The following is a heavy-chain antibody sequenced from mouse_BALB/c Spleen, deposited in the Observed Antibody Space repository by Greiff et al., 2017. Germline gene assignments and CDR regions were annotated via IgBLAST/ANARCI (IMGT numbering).Heavy chain of an antibody. D-gene: IGHD2-14*01. J-gene: IGHJ3*01. CDR2: IDPYYGGT. CDR3: ARARYRYDEGAPAWFAY. V-gene: IGHV1-39*01. CDR1: GYSFTGYN. Sequence: VQLQQSGPELEKPGASVKISCKASGYSFTGYNMNWVKQSNGKSLEWIGNIDPYYGGTSYNQKFKGKATLTVDKSSSTAYMQLKSLTSEDSAVYYCARARYRYDEGAPAWFAYWGQGTLVTVSA.